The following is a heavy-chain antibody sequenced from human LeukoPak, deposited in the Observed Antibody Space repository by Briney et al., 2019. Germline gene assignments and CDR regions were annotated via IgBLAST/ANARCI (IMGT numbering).Heavy chain of an antibody. CDR1: GFTSSSYS. Sequence: PGGSLRLSCAASGFTSSSYSMNWVRQAPGKGLEWVSSISSSSSYIYYADSVKGRFTISRDNAKNSLYLQMNSLRAEDTAVYYCARDERSPYGPPDYWGQGTLVTVSS. D-gene: IGHD4-17*01. CDR3: ARDERSPYGPPDY. J-gene: IGHJ4*02. V-gene: IGHV3-21*01. CDR2: ISSSSSYI.